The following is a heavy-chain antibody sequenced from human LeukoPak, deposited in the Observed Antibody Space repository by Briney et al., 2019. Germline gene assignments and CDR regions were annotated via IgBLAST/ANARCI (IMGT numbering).Heavy chain of an antibody. V-gene: IGHV3-53*01. J-gene: IGHJ4*02. CDR1: GFTVSSSY. D-gene: IGHD6-13*01. CDR3: GHSSSWYRFDY. Sequence: GGSLRLSCAASGFTVSSSYMTCVRQAPGKGPEWVSVIYSGGSTYYADSVKGRFTISRDNSKNTLYLQMNSLRAEDTAVYYCGHSSSWYRFDYWGQGTLVTVSS. CDR2: IYSGGST.